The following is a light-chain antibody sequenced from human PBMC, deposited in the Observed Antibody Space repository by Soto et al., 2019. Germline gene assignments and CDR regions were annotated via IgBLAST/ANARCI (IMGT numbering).Light chain of an antibody. Sequence: DIQMTQSPSSVSASVGARVTITCRASQAISNWLAWYQQNPGKDPKLLIYAASNFQTGVPSRFSVSGSGTDFTLTISSLQPEDFAPDYCQQANSFPRTFGQGTKVEIK. V-gene: IGKV1D-12*01. CDR3: QQANSFPRT. CDR2: AAS. J-gene: IGKJ1*01. CDR1: QAISNW.